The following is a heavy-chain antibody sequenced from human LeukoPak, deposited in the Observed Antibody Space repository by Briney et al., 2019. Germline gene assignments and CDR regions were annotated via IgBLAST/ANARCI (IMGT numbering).Heavy chain of an antibody. J-gene: IGHJ5*02. V-gene: IGHV4-59*01. CDR3: AREQGTGTTWFDP. Sequence: SETLSLTCTVSGGSISSYYWSWIRQPPGKGLEWIGYIYYSGSTNYNPSLKSRVTISVDTSKNQFSLKLSSVTAADTAVYYCAREQGTGTTWFDPWGQGTLVTVSS. CDR2: IYYSGST. D-gene: IGHD1-7*01. CDR1: GGSISSYY.